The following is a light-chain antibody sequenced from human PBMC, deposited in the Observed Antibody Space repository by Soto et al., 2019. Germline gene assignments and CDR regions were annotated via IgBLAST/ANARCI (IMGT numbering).Light chain of an antibody. Sequence: EIVMTQSPATLSVYPGERATLSCRASQSVSSNLAWYQQKPGQAPRLLIYGASTRATGIPARFSGSGSGTEFTLTISSLQSEDFAVYYCQQYNRWLFTFGQGTKLEIK. V-gene: IGKV3-15*01. CDR3: QQYNRWLFT. CDR2: GAS. J-gene: IGKJ2*01. CDR1: QSVSSN.